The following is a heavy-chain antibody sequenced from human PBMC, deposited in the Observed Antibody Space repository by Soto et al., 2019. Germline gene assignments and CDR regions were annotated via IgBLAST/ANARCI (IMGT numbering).Heavy chain of an antibody. CDR1: GGSISSGNYY. CDR3: ATMGTPVTGLYYFDY. CDR2: ISYSGTT. Sequence: QVQLQESGPGLVKPSQTLSLTCTVSGGSISSGNYYWSWIRQPPGKGLEWIGFISYSGTTHYSASRRSRVSXSXAXSXXQFSLDLSSVTAADTAVYYCATMGTPVTGLYYFDYWGQGTLVTVSS. J-gene: IGHJ4*02. V-gene: IGHV4-30-4*01. D-gene: IGHD4-17*01.